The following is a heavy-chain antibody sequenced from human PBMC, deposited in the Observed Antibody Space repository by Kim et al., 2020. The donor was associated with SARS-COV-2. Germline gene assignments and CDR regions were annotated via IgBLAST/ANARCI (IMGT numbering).Heavy chain of an antibody. CDR3: AIRGYSSGWFFDY. J-gene: IGHJ4*02. CDR1: GGSFSGYY. D-gene: IGHD6-19*01. Sequence: SETLSLTCAFYGGSFSGYYWSWIRQPPGKGLEWIGEINHSGSTNYNPSLKSRVTISVDTSKNQFSLKLSSVTAADTAVYYCAIRGYSSGWFFDYWGQGTLVTVSS. CDR2: INHSGST. V-gene: IGHV4-34*01.